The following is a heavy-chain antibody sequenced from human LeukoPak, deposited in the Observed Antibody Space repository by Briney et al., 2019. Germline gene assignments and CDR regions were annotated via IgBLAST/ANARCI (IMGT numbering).Heavy chain of an antibody. D-gene: IGHD6-13*01. J-gene: IGHJ4*02. V-gene: IGHV3-7*01. CDR2: IKQDGSEK. Sequence: GGSLRLSCAASGFTFSSYWMSWVRQAPGKGLEWVANIKQDGSEKYYVDSVKGRFTTSRDNAKNSLYLQMNSLRAEDTAVYYCATEVSGYSSFDYWGQGTLVTVSS. CDR1: GFTFSSYW. CDR3: ATEVSGYSSFDY.